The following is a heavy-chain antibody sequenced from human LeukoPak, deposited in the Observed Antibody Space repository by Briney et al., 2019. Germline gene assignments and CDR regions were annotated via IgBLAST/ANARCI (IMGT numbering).Heavy chain of an antibody. CDR2: ISYDGSNK. CDR3: ARDTGDPGPLDY. CDR1: GFTFSSYA. J-gene: IGHJ4*02. D-gene: IGHD7-27*01. V-gene: IGHV3-30-3*01. Sequence: GGSLRLSCAASGFTFSSYAMHWVRQAPAKGLGWVAIISYDGSNKYYADSVKGRFTISRDNSKNTLYLQMNSLRAEDTAVYYCARDTGDPGPLDYWGQGTLVTVSS.